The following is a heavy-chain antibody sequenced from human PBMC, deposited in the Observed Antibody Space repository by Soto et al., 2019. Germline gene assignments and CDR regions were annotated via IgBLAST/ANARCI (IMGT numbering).Heavy chain of an antibody. CDR2: IRSSSSYT. CDR3: AREREQQLVWGAFDI. CDR1: GFMFSDHQ. J-gene: IGHJ3*02. Sequence: QVQLVESGGGLVKPGGSLRLSCAASGFMFSDHQMSWIRQAPGKGLEWVSNIRSSSSYTKYADSVKGRFTISRDNAKNSPYLQMNSLRAENTAVYYCAREREQQLVWGAFDIWGQGTMVTVSS. V-gene: IGHV3-11*06. D-gene: IGHD6-13*01.